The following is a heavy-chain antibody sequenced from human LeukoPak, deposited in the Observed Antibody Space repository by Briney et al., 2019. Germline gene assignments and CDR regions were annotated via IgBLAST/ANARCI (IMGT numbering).Heavy chain of an antibody. D-gene: IGHD3-10*01. CDR3: ARLLGYYGSGSYEYWFDP. J-gene: IGHJ5*02. CDR2: IYPGDSDT. CDR1: GYSFTSYW. Sequence: GESLKISCKGSGYSFTSYWIGWVRQMPGKGLEWMGIIYPGDSDTRYSPSFQGQVTISADKSISTAYLQWSSLKASDTAMYYCARLLGYYGSGSYEYWFDPWGQGTLVTVSS. V-gene: IGHV5-51*01.